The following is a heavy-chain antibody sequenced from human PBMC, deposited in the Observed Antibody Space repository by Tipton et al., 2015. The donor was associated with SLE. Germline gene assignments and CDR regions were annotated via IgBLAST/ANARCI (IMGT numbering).Heavy chain of an antibody. J-gene: IGHJ4*02. D-gene: IGHD3-10*02. Sequence: SLRLSCAASGFTFSRYAFHWVRQAPGKGLEWVALISTDESDKSHAESVKGRFTISRDNSKNTVYLQMNSLRDDDTAMYYCVRDGARAYVFWGQGTLVTVSS. CDR1: GFTFSRYA. CDR2: ISTDESDK. CDR3: VRDGARAYVF. V-gene: IGHV3-30*04.